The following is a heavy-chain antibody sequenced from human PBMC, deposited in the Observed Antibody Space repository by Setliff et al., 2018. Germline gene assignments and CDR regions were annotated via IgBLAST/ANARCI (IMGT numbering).Heavy chain of an antibody. CDR3: ARGRNIAARLLDS. J-gene: IGHJ4*02. Sequence: TSETLSLTCAAYGGTFSGYYWTWIRQPPGKGLGWIGEINHRGSTNYNPSLKSRATISIDTSKDQFSLKLISMSAADTAAYFCARGRNIAARLLDSWGQGALVTVSS. CDR1: GGTFSGYY. CDR2: INHRGST. V-gene: IGHV4-34*01. D-gene: IGHD6-6*01.